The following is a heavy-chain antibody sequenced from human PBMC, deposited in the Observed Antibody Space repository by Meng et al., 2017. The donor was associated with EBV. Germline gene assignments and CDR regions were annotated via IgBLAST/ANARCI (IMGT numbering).Heavy chain of an antibody. CDR3: ARSGATIFGVVIPTYYFDY. J-gene: IGHJ4*02. D-gene: IGHD3-3*01. V-gene: IGHV1-3*01. CDR2: INAGNGNT. CDR1: GYTFTSYA. Sequence: QGQLGQSGVEVKKPGASVKVSCKASGYTFTSYAMHWVRQAPGQRLEWMGWINAGNGNTKYSQKFQGRVTITRDTSASTAYMELSSLRSEDTAVYYCARSGATIFGVVIPTYYFDYWGQGTLVTVSS.